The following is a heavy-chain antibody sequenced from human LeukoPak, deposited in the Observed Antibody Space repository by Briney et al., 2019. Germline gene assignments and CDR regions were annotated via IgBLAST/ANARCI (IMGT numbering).Heavy chain of an antibody. CDR2: INPNSGGT. CDR3: ARESDFWSGYTEYYFDY. Sequence: PVASVKVSCKASGYTFTGYYMHWVRQAPGQGLEWMGWINPNSGGTNYAQKFQGRVTMTRDTSISTAYMELSRLRSDDTAVYYCARESDFWSGYTEYYFDYWGQGTLVTVSS. V-gene: IGHV1-2*02. D-gene: IGHD3-3*01. CDR1: GYTFTGYY. J-gene: IGHJ4*02.